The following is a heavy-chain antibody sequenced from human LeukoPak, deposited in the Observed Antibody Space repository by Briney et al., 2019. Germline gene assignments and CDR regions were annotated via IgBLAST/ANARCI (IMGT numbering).Heavy chain of an antibody. J-gene: IGHJ6*03. D-gene: IGHD3-3*01. Sequence: EASVKVSCKASGYTFTSYGISWVRQAPGQGLEWIGLISAYNGNTNYAQKLQGRVTMTTDTSTSTAYMELRSLRSDDTAVYYCARRRDFWCGYRDYYYYYMDVLGRGNTVTGSS. V-gene: IGHV1-18*01. CDR2: ISAYNGNT. CDR3: ARRRDFWCGYRDYYYYYMDV. CDR1: GYTFTSYG.